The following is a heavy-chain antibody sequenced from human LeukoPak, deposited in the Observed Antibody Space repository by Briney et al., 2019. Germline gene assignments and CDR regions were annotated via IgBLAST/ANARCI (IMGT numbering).Heavy chain of an antibody. V-gene: IGHV3-33*01. CDR2: IWYDGSNK. Sequence: GGSLRLSCAASGFTFSSYGMHWVRQAPGKGLEWVAVIWYDGSNKYYADSVKGRFTISRDNSKNTLYLQMNSLRAEDTAVYYCARDTGGQLGGSWFDPWGQGTLVTVSS. CDR1: GFTFSSYG. CDR3: ARDTGGQLGGSWFDP. J-gene: IGHJ5*02. D-gene: IGHD6-6*01.